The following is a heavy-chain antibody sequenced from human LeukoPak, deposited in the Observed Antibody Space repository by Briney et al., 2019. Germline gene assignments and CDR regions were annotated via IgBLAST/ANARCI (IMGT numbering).Heavy chain of an antibody. V-gene: IGHV1-69*11. CDR2: IIPILGTA. CDR3: AREGGGVVAATSDY. J-gene: IGHJ4*02. Sequence: ASVKVSCKASGGTFSSYAISWVRQAPGQGLEWMGRIIPILGTANYAQKFQGRVTITTDESTTTAYMELSSLRSEDTAVYYCAREGGGVVAATSDYWGQGTLVTVSS. CDR1: GGTFSSYA. D-gene: IGHD2-15*01.